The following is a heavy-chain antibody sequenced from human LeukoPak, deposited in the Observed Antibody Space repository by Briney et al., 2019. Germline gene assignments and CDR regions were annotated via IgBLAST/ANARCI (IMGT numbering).Heavy chain of an antibody. CDR1: GGSISSYY. Sequence: SETLSLTCTVSGGSISSYYWSWIRQPPGKGLEWVGYIYYSGSTNYNPSLKSRVTISVDTSKNQFSLKLTSVTAADTGVYYCARVGFYARAFDIWGQGTMITVSS. CDR2: IYYSGST. J-gene: IGHJ3*02. V-gene: IGHV4-59*01. CDR3: ARVGFYARAFDI. D-gene: IGHD2/OR15-2a*01.